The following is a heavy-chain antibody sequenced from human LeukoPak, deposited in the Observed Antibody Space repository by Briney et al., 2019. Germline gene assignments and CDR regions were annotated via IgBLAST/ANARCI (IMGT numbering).Heavy chain of an antibody. J-gene: IGHJ4*02. V-gene: IGHV3-64*01. CDR1: GFTFSNYA. CDR2: ISSNGGST. CDR3: ARDGLYCSSTSCYSDY. D-gene: IGHD2-2*01. Sequence: PGGSLRLSCAASGFTFSNYAMHWVRQAPGKGLEYVSGISSNGGSTYYANSVKGRFTISRDNSKNTLYLQTGSLRADDMAVYYCARDGLYCSSTSCYSDYWGQGTLVTVSS.